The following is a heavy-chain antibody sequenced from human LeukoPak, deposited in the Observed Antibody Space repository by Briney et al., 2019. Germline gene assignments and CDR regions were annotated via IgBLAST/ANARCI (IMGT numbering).Heavy chain of an antibody. CDR2: IYYSGST. Sequence: SESLSLTCTVSGGSISSYYWSWIRQPPGKGLEWIGYIYYSGSTNYNPSLKSRVTISVDTSKNQFSLKLSSVTAADTAVYYCARHPGKAFDFWGQGTLVTVSS. CDR1: GGSISSYY. V-gene: IGHV4-59*08. CDR3: ARHPGKAFDF. J-gene: IGHJ4*02. D-gene: IGHD1-26*01.